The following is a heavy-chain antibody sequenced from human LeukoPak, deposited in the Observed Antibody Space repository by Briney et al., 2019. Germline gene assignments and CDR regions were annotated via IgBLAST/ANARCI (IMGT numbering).Heavy chain of an antibody. D-gene: IGHD6-19*01. CDR3: ARALLQWRYYYYGMDV. CDR1: GYTFTSYD. V-gene: IGHV1-2*02. CDR2: INPNSGGT. Sequence: ASVKVSCKASGYTFTSYDINWVRQAPGQGLEWMGWINPNSGGTNYAQKFQGRVTMTRDTSISTAYMELSRLRSDDTAVYYCARALLQWRYYYYGMDVWGQGTTVTVSS. J-gene: IGHJ6*02.